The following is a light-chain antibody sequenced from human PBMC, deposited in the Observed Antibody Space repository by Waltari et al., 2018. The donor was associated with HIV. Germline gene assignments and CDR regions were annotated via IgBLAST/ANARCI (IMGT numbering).Light chain of an antibody. V-gene: IGLV3-21*02. CDR1: NIGAIS. Sequence: SYVLTQPPSVSVAPGQTARIACGGNNIGAISVHWYQQKTGQAPVLVVDHDDDRPSGIPERFSGSNSGNTATLTISRVEAGDEADYYCHVWDNTRDHLVFGGGTKLTVL. J-gene: IGLJ2*01. CDR3: HVWDNTRDHLV. CDR2: HDD.